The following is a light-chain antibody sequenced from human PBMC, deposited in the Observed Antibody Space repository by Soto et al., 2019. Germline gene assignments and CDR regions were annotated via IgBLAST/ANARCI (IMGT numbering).Light chain of an antibody. V-gene: IGKV1-12*01. CDR2: SKS. J-gene: IGKJ4*01. Sequence: DIQMTQSPSSVSASVGDRVTITCRASQHISNWLAWYQQRPGRAPKLLINSKSTLQSGDPSRFSGSQSETDVTLTMTSLQSEDFATYYCQQPTTFPRLTFSGGTKV. CDR1: QHISNW. CDR3: QQPTTFPRLT.